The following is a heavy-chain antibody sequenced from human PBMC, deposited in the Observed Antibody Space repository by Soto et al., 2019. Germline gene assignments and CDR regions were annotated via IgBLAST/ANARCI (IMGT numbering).Heavy chain of an antibody. CDR2: IYYSGST. D-gene: IGHD2-2*01. V-gene: IGHV4-31*03. Sequence: PSETLSLTCTVSGGSISSGGYYWSWIRQHPGKGLEWIGYIYYSGSTYYNPSLKSRVTISVDTSKNQFSLKLSSVTAADTAVYYCARAITRVPAAPNWFDPWGQGTLVTVSS. J-gene: IGHJ5*02. CDR1: GGSISSGGYY. CDR3: ARAITRVPAAPNWFDP.